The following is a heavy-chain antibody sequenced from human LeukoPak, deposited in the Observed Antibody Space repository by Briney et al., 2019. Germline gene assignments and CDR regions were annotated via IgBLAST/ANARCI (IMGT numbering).Heavy chain of an antibody. D-gene: IGHD6-19*01. CDR3: ARARPGAVAGTFWGAVTWGTDRDKKYYFDY. J-gene: IGHJ4*02. CDR1: GYTFTGYY. Sequence: ASVKVSCKASGYTFTGYYMHWVRQAPGQGLEWMGWINPNSGGTNYAQKFQGRVTMTRDTSISTAYMELSRLRSDDTAVYYCARARPGAVAGTFWGAVTWGTDRDKKYYFDYWGQGTLVTVSS. CDR2: INPNSGGT. V-gene: IGHV1-2*02.